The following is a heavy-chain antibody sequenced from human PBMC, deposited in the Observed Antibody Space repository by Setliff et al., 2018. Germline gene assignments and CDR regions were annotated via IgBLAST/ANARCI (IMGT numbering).Heavy chain of an antibody. CDR1: GDSISSGNYF. J-gene: IGHJ5*02. CDR3: EYSWFDP. CDR2: IYYSGST. D-gene: IGHD6-19*01. Sequence: SETLSLTCSVSGDSISSGNYFWSWIRQHPGKGLERIGYIYYSGSTYYNPSINTAYMELSRLTSDDTAVYYCARATRDSDGWYYEYSWFDPWGQGTLVTVSS. V-gene: IGHV4-31*06.